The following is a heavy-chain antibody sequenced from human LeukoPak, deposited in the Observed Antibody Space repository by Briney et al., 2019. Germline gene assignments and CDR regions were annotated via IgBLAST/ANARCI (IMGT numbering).Heavy chain of an antibody. V-gene: IGHV4-4*02. Sequence: SETLSLACAVSGGSISSSNWWSWVRQPPGKGLEWIGEIYHSGSTNYNPSLKSRVTISVDKPKNQFSLKLSSVTAADTAVYYCARAGIAAAGTPDYWGQGTLVTVSS. CDR2: IYHSGST. J-gene: IGHJ4*02. CDR1: GGSISSSNW. CDR3: ARAGIAAAGTPDY. D-gene: IGHD6-13*01.